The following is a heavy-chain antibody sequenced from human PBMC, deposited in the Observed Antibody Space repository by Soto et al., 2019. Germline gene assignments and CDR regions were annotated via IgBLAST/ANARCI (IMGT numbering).Heavy chain of an antibody. CDR3: ARDRLELSPDHYYYGVDV. D-gene: IGHD1-7*01. CDR1: AGSIRSNKW. V-gene: IGHV4-4*02. Sequence: QVPLQEAGPGLVKPSGTLSLTCAVSAGSIRSNKWWTLVLQRPGKVLKWTGEINHSGKPTYTPSLTRRVTISLDKSQNHFALKLSSVTAADTAVYYCARDRLELSPDHYYYGVDVWRQGTTVTVS. CDR2: INHSGKP. J-gene: IGHJ6*02.